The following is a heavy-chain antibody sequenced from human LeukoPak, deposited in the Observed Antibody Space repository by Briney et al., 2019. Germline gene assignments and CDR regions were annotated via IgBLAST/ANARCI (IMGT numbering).Heavy chain of an antibody. D-gene: IGHD2-2*01. CDR2: ISAYNGNT. V-gene: IGHV1-18*01. J-gene: IGHJ3*02. CDR1: GYTFTIYG. CDR3: AMSDCSSTSCLQGAFDI. Sequence: ASVTVSCKASGYTFTIYGISWVRQAPGQGLEWMGWISAYNGNTNYAQKLQGRVTMTTDTSTSTAYMELRSLRSDDTAVYYCAMSDCSSTSCLQGAFDIWGQGTMVTVSS.